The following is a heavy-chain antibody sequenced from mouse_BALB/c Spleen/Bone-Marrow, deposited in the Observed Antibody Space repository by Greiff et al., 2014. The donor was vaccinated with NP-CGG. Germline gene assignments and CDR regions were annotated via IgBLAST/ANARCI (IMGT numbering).Heavy chain of an antibody. CDR2: IDPENGDT. Sequence: EVQLVESGAELVRSGASVKLSCTASGFNIRDYYMHWVKQRPEQGLEWIGWIDPENGDTEYAPKFQGKATVTADTSSNTAYLQLNSLTSEDTAVYYCNARGDYDFDYFDYWGQGTTLTVSS. J-gene: IGHJ2*01. CDR1: GFNIRDYY. V-gene: IGHV14-4*02. CDR3: NARGDYDFDYFDY. D-gene: IGHD2-4*01.